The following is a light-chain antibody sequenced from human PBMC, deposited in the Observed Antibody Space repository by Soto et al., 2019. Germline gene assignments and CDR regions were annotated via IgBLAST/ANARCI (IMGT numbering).Light chain of an antibody. CDR3: HQRSNWPPYT. CDR1: QSVSSY. Sequence: EIVLTQSPATLSLSPGERATLYCRASQSVSSYLAWYQQKPGQAPRLLIYDASNRATGIPARFSGSGSGTDFTLPISSLEPEDFAVYYCHQRSNWPPYTFGQGTKLEIK. J-gene: IGKJ2*01. V-gene: IGKV3-11*01. CDR2: DAS.